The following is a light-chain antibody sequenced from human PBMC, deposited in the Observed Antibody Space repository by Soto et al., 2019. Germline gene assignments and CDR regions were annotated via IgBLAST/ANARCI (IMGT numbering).Light chain of an antibody. V-gene: IGKV3-11*01. CDR2: DAS. J-gene: IGKJ4*01. Sequence: EIVLTQSPATLSLSPGEEATLSCRASQSVSSYLAWYQQKPGQAPRLLIYDASNRATGIPARFSGSGSGTDFTLTISSLEPEDFAVYYCQQRSNWPLTFGGGTKVDIK. CDR1: QSVSSY. CDR3: QQRSNWPLT.